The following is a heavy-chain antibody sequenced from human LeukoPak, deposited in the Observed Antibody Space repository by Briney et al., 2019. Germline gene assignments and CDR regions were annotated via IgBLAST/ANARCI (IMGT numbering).Heavy chain of an antibody. Sequence: SETLSLTCTVSGGSISSYYWSWIRQPPGKGLEWIGYIYYSGSTNYNPSLKSRVTISVKTSKNQFSLKLSSVTAADTAVYYCARGSETYYYDSSGIDPWGQGTLVTVSS. J-gene: IGHJ5*02. V-gene: IGHV4-59*01. CDR2: IYYSGST. CDR3: ARGSETYYYDSSGIDP. D-gene: IGHD3-22*01. CDR1: GGSISSYY.